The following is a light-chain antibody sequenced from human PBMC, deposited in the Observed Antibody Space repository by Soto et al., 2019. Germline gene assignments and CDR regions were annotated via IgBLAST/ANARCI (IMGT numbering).Light chain of an antibody. V-gene: IGLV2-14*03. Sequence: QSVLSLPASATAPPPQSTAISCTGTSSNVVGYNYVSWYQHHPGKAPKLMIYHVSHRPSVVSNRFSGSRSGNTASLTISGLQADDEADYDCSPYTSSSTPYVFGTGTK. J-gene: IGLJ1*01. CDR2: HVS. CDR1: SSNVVGYNY. CDR3: SPYTSSSTPYV.